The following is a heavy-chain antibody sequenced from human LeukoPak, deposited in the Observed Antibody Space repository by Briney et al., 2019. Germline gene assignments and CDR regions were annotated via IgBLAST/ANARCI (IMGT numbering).Heavy chain of an antibody. CDR2: ISAYNGNT. CDR3: ARDGASIAVAGSFDY. D-gene: IGHD6-19*01. J-gene: IGHJ4*02. Sequence: GASVKVSCKASGYTFTSYGISWVRQAPGQGLEWMGWISAYNGNTNYAQKLQGRVTMTTDTSTSTAYMELRSLRSDDTAVYYCARDGASIAVAGSFDYWGQGTLVTVSS. CDR1: GYTFTSYG. V-gene: IGHV1-18*01.